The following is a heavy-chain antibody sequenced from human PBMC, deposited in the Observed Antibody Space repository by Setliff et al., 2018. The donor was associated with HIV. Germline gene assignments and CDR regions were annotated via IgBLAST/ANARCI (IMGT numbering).Heavy chain of an antibody. J-gene: IGHJ4*02. Sequence: SETLSLTCAVYGASFSGYYWAWIRQSPGTGLEWIGEINHSGITDYNPTLKSRVTISTDTSKNQFSLRLNSVTAADTAVYYCARVRLRVPPSIFDYWGQGALVTV. CDR1: GASFSGYY. V-gene: IGHV4-34*01. CDR2: INHSGIT. D-gene: IGHD2-2*01. CDR3: ARVRLRVPPSIFDY.